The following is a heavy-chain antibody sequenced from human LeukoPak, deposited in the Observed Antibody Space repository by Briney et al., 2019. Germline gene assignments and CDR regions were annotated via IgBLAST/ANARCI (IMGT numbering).Heavy chain of an antibody. J-gene: IGHJ4*02. V-gene: IGHV1-8*03. Sequence: ASVKVSCKTSGYTFPNYDVTWVRQATGQGREWMGWMNPNSGNTDYAQKFQGRLTFTRDTSISTAYMELSSLRPEDTAVYYCARLTYTSTTCHWVHYFDYWGQGTLVTVSS. CDR3: ARLTYTSTTCHWVHYFDY. D-gene: IGHD1-26*01. CDR1: GYTFPNYD. CDR2: MNPNSGNT.